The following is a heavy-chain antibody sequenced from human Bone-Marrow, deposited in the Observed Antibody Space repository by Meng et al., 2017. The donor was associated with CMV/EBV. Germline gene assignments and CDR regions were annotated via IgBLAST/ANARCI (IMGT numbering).Heavy chain of an antibody. D-gene: IGHD4-17*01. V-gene: IGHV1-8*01. J-gene: IGHJ3*02. CDR1: GYTFTSYD. CDR2: MNPNSGNT. Sequence: ASVKVSCKASGYTFTSYDINWVRQATGQGLEWMGWMNPNSGNTGYAQKFQGRVTMTRNTSISTAYMELSSLRSEDTAVYYCARDRPLPPTACDAFDIWGQGTMVTVSS. CDR3: ARDRPLPPTACDAFDI.